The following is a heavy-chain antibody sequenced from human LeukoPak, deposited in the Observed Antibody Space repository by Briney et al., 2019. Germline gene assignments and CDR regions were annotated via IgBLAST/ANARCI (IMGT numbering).Heavy chain of an antibody. Sequence: ASVKVSCKASGGTFSSYAISWVRQAPGQGPEWMGWINPDSGVTNYAQKFQGRVTMTRDTSISTAYMEMIRLRSDDTAVYYCARDPSGDSSGYPFDLWGQGTLVTVSS. CDR2: INPDSGVT. V-gene: IGHV1-2*02. J-gene: IGHJ4*02. CDR3: ARDPSGDSSGYPFDL. CDR1: GGTFSSYA. D-gene: IGHD3-22*01.